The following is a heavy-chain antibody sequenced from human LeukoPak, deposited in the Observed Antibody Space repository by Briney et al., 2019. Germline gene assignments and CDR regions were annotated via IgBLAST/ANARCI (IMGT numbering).Heavy chain of an antibody. CDR1: GYSFTSYW. CDR2: IYPGDSDT. V-gene: IGHV5-51*01. Sequence: GESLKISCKGSGYSFTSYWIGWVRQMPGKGLEWMGIIYPGDSDTRYSPSFQDQVTISADKSISTAYLQWSSLKASDTAMYYCARGLRDCSSTSCYGVNWFDPWGQGTLVTVSS. J-gene: IGHJ5*02. CDR3: ARGLRDCSSTSCYGVNWFDP. D-gene: IGHD2-2*01.